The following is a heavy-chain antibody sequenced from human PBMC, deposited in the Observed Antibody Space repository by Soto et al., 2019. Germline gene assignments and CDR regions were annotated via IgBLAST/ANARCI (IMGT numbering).Heavy chain of an antibody. CDR1: EFAFANFA. CDR3: AKMSAPITMVRGVLDY. J-gene: IGHJ4*02. Sequence: QVHLVESGGGVVQPGGSLRLSCEATEFAFANFAMHWVRQAPGMGLEWVAGISYDGKTKYYGDSVTGRFTISRDNSRNTLFLQMSGLKPEDTALYYCAKMSAPITMVRGVLDYWGQGTLVTIFS. V-gene: IGHV3-30*18. D-gene: IGHD3-10*01. CDR2: ISYDGKTK.